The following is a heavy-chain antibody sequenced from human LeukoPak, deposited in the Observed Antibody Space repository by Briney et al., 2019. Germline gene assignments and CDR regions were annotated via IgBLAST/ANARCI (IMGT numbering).Heavy chain of an antibody. J-gene: IGHJ4*02. CDR3: ARDGSDTLTGYRPLDY. CDR1: GFTFSSYA. CDR2: ISGSGGST. V-gene: IGHV3-23*01. D-gene: IGHD3-9*01. Sequence: PGGSLRLSCAASGFTFSSYAMSWVRQAPGKGLEWVSAISGSGGSTYYADSVKGRFTISRDNAKNSLYLQMNSLRVEDTALYYCARDGSDTLTGYRPLDYWGQGTLVTVSS.